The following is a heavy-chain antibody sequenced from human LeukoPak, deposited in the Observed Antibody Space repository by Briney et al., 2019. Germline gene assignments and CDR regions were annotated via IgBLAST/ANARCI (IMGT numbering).Heavy chain of an antibody. Sequence: QPGRSLRLSCAASGFTLSNYGTSWVRQAPGKGLEWVSAISNSGENIYYADSVKGRFTISRDISKNTLYLQLNSLSAEDTAVYYCAKGRYSNGLFDYWGQGTLVPVSS. CDR1: GFTLSNYG. J-gene: IGHJ4*02. CDR3: AKGRYSNGLFDY. CDR2: ISNSGENI. D-gene: IGHD6-19*01. V-gene: IGHV3-23*01.